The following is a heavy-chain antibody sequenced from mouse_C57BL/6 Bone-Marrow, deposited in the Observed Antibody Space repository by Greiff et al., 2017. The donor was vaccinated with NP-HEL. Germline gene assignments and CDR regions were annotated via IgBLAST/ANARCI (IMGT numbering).Heavy chain of an antibody. CDR3: ARWGLPWFAY. Sequence: EVQLQQSGPELVKPGASVKISCKASGYTFTDYYMNWVKQSHGKSLEWIGDINPNNGGTSYNQKFKGKATLTVDKSSSTAYMELRSLTSEDSAVYYCARWGLPWFAYWGQGTLVTASA. CDR1: GYTFTDYY. D-gene: IGHD3-3*01. J-gene: IGHJ3*01. V-gene: IGHV1-26*01. CDR2: INPNNGGT.